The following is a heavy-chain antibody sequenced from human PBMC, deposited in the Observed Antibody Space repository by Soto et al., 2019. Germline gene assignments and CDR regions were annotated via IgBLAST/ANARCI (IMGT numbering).Heavy chain of an antibody. CDR2: ISRGGNVK. CDR1: GFIFSDYD. D-gene: IGHD6-19*01. J-gene: IGHJ5*02. CDR3: VRAAGDYHTPEEYNWFDP. Sequence: PGGSLRLSCAASGFIFSDYDMNWIRQAPGKGLEWVSYISRGGNVKYYAASVKGRFTTSRENAENSLHLQMSSLRGDDTAAYYCVRAAGDYHTPEEYNWFDPWGQGTLVTVSS. V-gene: IGHV3-11*01.